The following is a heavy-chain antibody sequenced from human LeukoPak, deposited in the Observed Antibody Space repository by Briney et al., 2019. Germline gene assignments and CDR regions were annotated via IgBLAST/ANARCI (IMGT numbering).Heavy chain of an antibody. V-gene: IGHV3-48*04. J-gene: IGHJ4*02. CDR3: ARGRAWALLGVDY. CDR1: GFTLCTYH. D-gene: IGHD1-26*01. CDR2: ISAGSRTI. Sequence: GGSLRLSCAASGFTLCTYHMKGVRQAPGRGGEWLSYISAGSRTIYYADSVKGRFTISRDNSKNSLYLQMSSLRAEDTAVYYCARGRAWALLGVDYWGQVTLVTVSS.